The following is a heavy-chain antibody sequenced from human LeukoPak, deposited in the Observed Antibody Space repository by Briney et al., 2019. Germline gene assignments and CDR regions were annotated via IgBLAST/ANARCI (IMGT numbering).Heavy chain of an antibody. J-gene: IGHJ4*02. CDR1: GFTFGSYA. Sequence: GGSLRLSCAASGFTFGSYALSWVRQAPGKGLEWVSAISGSGGSAYYADSVKGRFTISRDSSKNTLYLQMNSLRAEDTALYYCAKGIRGRDGYNWDYWGQGTLVTVSS. V-gene: IGHV3-23*01. D-gene: IGHD5-24*01. CDR2: ISGSGGSA. CDR3: AKGIRGRDGYNWDY.